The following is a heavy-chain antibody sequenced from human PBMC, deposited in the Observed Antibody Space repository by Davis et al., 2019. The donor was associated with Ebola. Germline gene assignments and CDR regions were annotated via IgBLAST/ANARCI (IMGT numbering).Heavy chain of an antibody. CDR3: ARDLLSIAYYDFWSGYYRDYYYGMDV. J-gene: IGHJ6*02. V-gene: IGHV1-46*01. CDR1: GYTFTSYY. Sequence: ASVKVSCKASGYTFTSYYMHWVRQAPGQGLEWMGIINPSGGSTSYAQKFQGRVTMTRDTSTSTVYMELSSLRSEDTAVYYCARDLLSIAYYDFWSGYYRDYYYGMDVWGQGTTVTVSS. D-gene: IGHD3-3*01. CDR2: INPSGGST.